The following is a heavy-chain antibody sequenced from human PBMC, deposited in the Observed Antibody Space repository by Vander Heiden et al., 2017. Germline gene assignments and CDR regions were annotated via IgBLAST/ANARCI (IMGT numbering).Heavy chain of an antibody. CDR2: INAGNGNT. CDR1: GYTFTSYA. CDR3: AREQLRTTVTTVNWFDP. Sequence: QVQLVQSGAEGKKPGASVKVSCQASGYTFTSYALQWVRQAPGQRLEWMGWINAGNGNTKYSQKFQGRVTITRDTSASTAYMELSSLRSEDTAVYYCAREQLRTTVTTVNWFDPWGQGTLVTVSS. D-gene: IGHD4-17*01. J-gene: IGHJ5*02. V-gene: IGHV1-3*01.